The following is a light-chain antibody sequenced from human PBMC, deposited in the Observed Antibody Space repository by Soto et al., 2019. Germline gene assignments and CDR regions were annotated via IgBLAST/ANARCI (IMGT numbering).Light chain of an antibody. J-gene: IGKJ4*01. CDR2: GAS. CDR1: QGVSRK. CDR3: QQYHTWPIT. Sequence: DIVMTQSPATLSVAPGERATCSCRASQGVSRKLAWYQHKPGQAPRLLISGASTGATGIPARFSGSGSGTEFTLTISSLQSEDCAIYYCQQYHTWPITFGGGTKVDI. V-gene: IGKV3-15*01.